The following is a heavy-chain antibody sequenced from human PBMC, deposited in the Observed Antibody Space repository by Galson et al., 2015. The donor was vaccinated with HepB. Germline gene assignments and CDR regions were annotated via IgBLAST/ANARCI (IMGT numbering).Heavy chain of an antibody. CDR2: IYYSGST. CDR1: GVSIRSYY. J-gene: IGHJ6*02. D-gene: IGHD3-9*01. Sequence: SETLSLTCTVSGVSIRSYYWNWIRQPPGKGLEYIGYIYYSGSTNYNPSLKSRVTISVDTSKSQFSLKLNSVTAADTAVYYCARGKYYDILTGYYEYYGMDVWGQGTTVTVSS. V-gene: IGHV4-59*01. CDR3: ARGKYYDILTGYYEYYGMDV.